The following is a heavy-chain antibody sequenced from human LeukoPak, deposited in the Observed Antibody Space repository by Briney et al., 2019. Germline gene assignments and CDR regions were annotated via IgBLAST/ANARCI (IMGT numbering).Heavy chain of an antibody. CDR3: ASNGPYYDFWSGYYYYMDV. CDR1: GFTSSSYA. J-gene: IGHJ6*03. CDR2: ISGSGGST. V-gene: IGHV3-23*01. D-gene: IGHD3-3*01. Sequence: PGGSLRLSCAASGFTSSSYAMSWVRQAPGKGLEWVSAISGSGGSTYYADSVKGRFTISRDNSKNTLYLQMNSLRAEDTAVYYCASNGPYYDFWSGYYYYMDVWGKGTTVTVSS.